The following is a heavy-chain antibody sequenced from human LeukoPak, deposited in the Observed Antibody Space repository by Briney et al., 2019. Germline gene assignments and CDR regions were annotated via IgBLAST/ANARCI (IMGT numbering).Heavy chain of an antibody. CDR3: ARHWAQVTTIDY. CDR1: GGSISSSSYY. Sequence: SETLSLTCTVSGGSISSSSYYWGWIRQPPGKGLEWIGSIYYSGSTYYNPSLKSRVTISVDTSKNQFSLKLSSVTAADTAVYYCARHWAQVTTIDYWGQGTLVTVSS. D-gene: IGHD4-17*01. V-gene: IGHV4-39*01. CDR2: IYYSGST. J-gene: IGHJ4*02.